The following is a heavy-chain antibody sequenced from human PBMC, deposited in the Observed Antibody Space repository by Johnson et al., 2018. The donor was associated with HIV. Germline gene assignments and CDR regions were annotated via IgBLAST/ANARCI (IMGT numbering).Heavy chain of an antibody. V-gene: IGHV3-30*04. Sequence: QVQLVESGGGVVQPGRSLRLSCAASGFTFSYYAMHWVRQVPGKGLEWVAVISYDGNKKDYADSVKGRFTVSRDNSKKTLYLVLDSLRAEDTALYYCARDGAARPRNDAFDIWGQGTRVTVSS. CDR2: ISYDGNKK. D-gene: IGHD6-6*01. J-gene: IGHJ3*02. CDR3: ARDGAARPRNDAFDI. CDR1: GFTFSYYA.